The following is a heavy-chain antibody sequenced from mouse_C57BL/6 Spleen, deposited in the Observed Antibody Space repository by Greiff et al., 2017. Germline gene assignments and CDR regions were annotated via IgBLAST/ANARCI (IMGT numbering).Heavy chain of an antibody. Sequence: QVQLQQPGAELVRPGSSVKLSCKASGYTFTSYWMDWVKQRPGQGLEWIGNIYPSDSETHYNQKFKDKATLTVDKSSSTAYMQLSSLTSEDSAVXYCARAYYSNYDDYWGQGTTLTVSS. CDR1: GYTFTSYW. J-gene: IGHJ2*01. V-gene: IGHV1-61*01. CDR3: ARAYYSNYDDY. D-gene: IGHD2-5*01. CDR2: IYPSDSET.